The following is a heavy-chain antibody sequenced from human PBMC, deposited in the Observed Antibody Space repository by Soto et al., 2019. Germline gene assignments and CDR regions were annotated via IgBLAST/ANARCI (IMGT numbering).Heavy chain of an antibody. D-gene: IGHD6-13*01. V-gene: IGHV1-69*06. J-gene: IGHJ5*02. CDR2: IIPIFGTA. CDR3: ARDHHSSSWYNWFDP. CDR1: GGTFSSYA. Sequence: QVQLVQSGAEVKKPGSSVKVSCKASGGTFSSYAISWVRQAPGQGLEWMGGIIPIFGTANYAQMFQGRVTITADKPTSTAYMERSSLRSEDTAVYYCARDHHSSSWYNWFDPWGQGTLVTVSS.